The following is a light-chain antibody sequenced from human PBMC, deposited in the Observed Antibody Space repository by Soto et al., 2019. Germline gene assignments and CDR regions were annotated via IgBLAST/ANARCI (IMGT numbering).Light chain of an antibody. CDR1: QSVTSTY. J-gene: IGKJ3*01. CDR2: GAS. Sequence: EVVLTQSPGTLYLSPGERATLSCRASQSVTSTYLAWYQQKPGQAPRLLIYGASTRATGIPDRFSASGSGTDFTLTISRLEPEDFAVYYCQQHGSSPFTFGPGTKVDIK. V-gene: IGKV3-20*01. CDR3: QQHGSSPFT.